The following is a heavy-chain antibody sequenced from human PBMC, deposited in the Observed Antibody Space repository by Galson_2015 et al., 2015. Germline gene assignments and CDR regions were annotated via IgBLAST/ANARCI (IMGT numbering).Heavy chain of an antibody. CDR2: ISYDGSNK. D-gene: IGHD6-13*01. CDR1: GFTFSSYA. V-gene: IGHV3-30*01. CDR3: ARDQVAAAGRRWFDP. J-gene: IGHJ5*02. Sequence: LRLSCAASGFTFSSYAMHWVRQAPGKGLEWVAVISYDGSNKYYADSVKGRFTISRDNSKNTLYLQMNSLRAEDTAVYYCARDQVAAAGRRWFDPWGQGTLVTVSS.